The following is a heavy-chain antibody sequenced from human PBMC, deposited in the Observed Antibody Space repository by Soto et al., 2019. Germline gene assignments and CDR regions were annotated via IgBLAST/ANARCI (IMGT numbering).Heavy chain of an antibody. Sequence: GGSLRLSCAASGFTFSSYSMNWVRQAPGKGLEWVSSISSSSSYIYYADSVKGRFTISRDNAKNSLYLQMNSLRAEDTAVYYCARDRTVIGNKLYYYYGMDVWGQGTTVTVSS. CDR1: GFTFSSYS. D-gene: IGHD4-4*01. CDR2: ISSSSSYI. J-gene: IGHJ6*02. CDR3: ARDRTVIGNKLYYYYGMDV. V-gene: IGHV3-21*01.